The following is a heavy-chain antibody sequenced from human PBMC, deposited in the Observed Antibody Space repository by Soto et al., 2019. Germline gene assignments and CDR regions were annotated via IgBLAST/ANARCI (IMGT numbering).Heavy chain of an antibody. Sequence: GGSLRLSCAASGFTFSNYGMHWVRQAPGKGLEWVAIIWHDGNNKYYADSVRGRFIISRDNSKNRLYLQMNSLRAEDTAVYYCASDLVGASDSYGLDVWGKGTPVTVSS. CDR2: IWHDGNNK. CDR3: ASDLVGASDSYGLDV. CDR1: GFTFSNYG. J-gene: IGHJ6*04. V-gene: IGHV3-33*01. D-gene: IGHD1-26*01.